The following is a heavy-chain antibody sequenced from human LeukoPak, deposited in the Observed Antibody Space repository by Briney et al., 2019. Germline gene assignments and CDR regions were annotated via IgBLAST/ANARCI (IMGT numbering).Heavy chain of an antibody. CDR2: ISGSSTYI. CDR1: DFTFISYS. Sequence: GGSLRLSCAASDFTFISYSMNWVRRAPGKGLEWVSAISGSSTYISYADSVKGRFTVSRDNAKNSLYLQMNSLRAEDTAVYYCAYCTGGTCYRASAFDFWGQGTMVIVSS. J-gene: IGHJ3*01. V-gene: IGHV3-21*01. D-gene: IGHD2-15*01. CDR3: AYCTGGTCYRASAFDF.